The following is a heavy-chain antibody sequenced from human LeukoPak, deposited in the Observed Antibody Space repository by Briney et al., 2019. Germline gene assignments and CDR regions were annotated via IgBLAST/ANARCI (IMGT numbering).Heavy chain of an antibody. V-gene: IGHV4-39*01. CDR1: GDSITSSSYY. Sequence: SETLSLTCTVSGDSITSSSYYWGWVRQPPGKGLEWIGSIYSSDSTHYNPALKSRVTIPVDMSNNRFSLKLSSVTAADTAVYYCVSTHFDIGFFYYGMDVWGPGTTVTVSS. CDR2: IYSSDST. CDR3: VSTHFDIGFFYYGMDV. J-gene: IGHJ6*02. D-gene: IGHD5-12*01.